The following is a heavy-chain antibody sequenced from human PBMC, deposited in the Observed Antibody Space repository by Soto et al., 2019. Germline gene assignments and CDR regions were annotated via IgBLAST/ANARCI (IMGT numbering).Heavy chain of an antibody. D-gene: IGHD6-13*01. J-gene: IGHJ6*02. V-gene: IGHV3-33*01. CDR2: IWYDESNK. CDR3: VRDDGVAAAGPYYYYAMDV. CDR1: GFAFNRFG. Sequence: QVQLVESGGGVVRPGRSLRLSCAASGFAFNRFGVHWVRQAPGKGLEWVAVIWYDESNKFYADSVKGRFSISRDNSKNTLYRQRNSLRAEDTAVYYCVRDDGVAAAGPYYYYAMDVWGQGTTVIVSS.